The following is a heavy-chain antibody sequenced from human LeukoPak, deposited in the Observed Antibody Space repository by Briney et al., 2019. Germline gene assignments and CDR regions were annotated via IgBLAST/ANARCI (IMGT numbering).Heavy chain of an antibody. J-gene: IGHJ6*02. Sequence: PSETLSLTCTVSGGSISSYYWSWIRQPPGKGLEWIGYIFSGGSTNYDPSLKSRTTISLDTSKSQFSLTVSSVTAADTAVYYCARGVCTSSYCYAGDYGMDVWGQGTTVTVSS. CDR2: IFSGGST. V-gene: IGHV4-59*08. CDR3: ARGVCTSSYCYAGDYGMDV. D-gene: IGHD2-2*01. CDR1: GGSISSYY.